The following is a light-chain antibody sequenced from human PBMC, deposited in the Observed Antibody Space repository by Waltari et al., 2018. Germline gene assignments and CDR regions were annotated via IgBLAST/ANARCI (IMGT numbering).Light chain of an antibody. V-gene: IGKV1-5*03. CDR2: KAS. Sequence: DTQMTQSPSTLSASVGDRVNITCRASQNINTWLAWHQQKPGKAPKLLIYKASSLESGVPSRFSGSGSGTEFTLTISSLQPDDFATYYCLQYNGEPRTFGQGTKVEVK. CDR3: LQYNGEPRT. CDR1: QNINTW. J-gene: IGKJ1*01.